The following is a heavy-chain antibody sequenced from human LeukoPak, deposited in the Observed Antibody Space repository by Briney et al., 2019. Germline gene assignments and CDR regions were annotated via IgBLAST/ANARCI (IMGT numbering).Heavy chain of an antibody. CDR3: ARLNWNYADY. J-gene: IGHJ4*02. V-gene: IGHV3-7*01. CDR1: RFTFSLYW. D-gene: IGHD3-3*01. CDR2: IKEDASEK. Sequence: GGSLRLSCTASRFTFSLYWMTRVRQAPEKGLEWVANIKEDASEKDYVDSVKGRFTISRDNGKNSLYLQMNSLRGEDTAVYYCARLNWNYADYWGQGTLVTVSS.